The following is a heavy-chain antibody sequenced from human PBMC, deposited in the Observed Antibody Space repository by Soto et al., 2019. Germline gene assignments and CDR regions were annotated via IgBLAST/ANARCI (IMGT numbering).Heavy chain of an antibody. CDR2: ISGSGGST. J-gene: IGHJ4*02. CDR3: AKVFATDSSKKYY. D-gene: IGHD6-19*01. V-gene: IGHV3-23*01. CDR1: GFTFSSYA. Sequence: EVQLLASGGGLVQPGGSLRLSCAASGFTFSSYAMSWVRQAPGKGLEWVSAISGSGGSTYYADSVKGRFTISRDKAKNTLYLQMNSLRAEDTAVYYCAKVFATDSSKKYYWGQGTLVTVSS.